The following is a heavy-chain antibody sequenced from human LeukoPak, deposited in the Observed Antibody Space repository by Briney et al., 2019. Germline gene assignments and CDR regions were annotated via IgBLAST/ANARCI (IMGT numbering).Heavy chain of an antibody. J-gene: IGHJ5*02. D-gene: IGHD6-13*01. CDR1: GGSFTSYA. CDR3: AREQYSSSWYGENWFDP. V-gene: IGHV7-4-1*02. CDR2: INTNTGNP. Sequence: RASVKVSCKASGGSFTSYAMNWVRQAPGQGLEWMGWINTNTGNPTYAQGFTGRFVFSLDTSVSTAYLQISSLKAEDTAVYYCAREQYSSSWYGENWFDPWGQGTLVTVSS.